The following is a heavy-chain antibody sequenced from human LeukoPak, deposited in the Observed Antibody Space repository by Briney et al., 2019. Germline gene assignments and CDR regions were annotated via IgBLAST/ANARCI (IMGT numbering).Heavy chain of an antibody. J-gene: IGHJ4*02. CDR2: IYYSGST. CDR1: GGSISSSSYY. Sequence: SETLSLTCTVSGGSISSSSYYWGWNRQPPGKGLEWIGSIYYSGSTYYNPSLKSRVTISVDTSKNQFSLKLSSVTAADTAVYYCASHPLAGCSGGSCYTLAFDYWGQGTLVTVSS. D-gene: IGHD2-15*01. CDR3: ASHPLAGCSGGSCYTLAFDY. V-gene: IGHV4-39*01.